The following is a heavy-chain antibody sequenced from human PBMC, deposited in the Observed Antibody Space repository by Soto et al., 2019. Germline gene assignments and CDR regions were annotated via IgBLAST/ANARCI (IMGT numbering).Heavy chain of an antibody. CDR3: AKGGGYSYYYGMDV. V-gene: IGHV3-23*01. CDR1: GFTFSSYA. CDR2: ISGSGGST. J-gene: IGHJ6*02. Sequence: PGGSLRLSCAASGFTFSSYAMSWVRQAPGKGLEWVSAISGSGGSTYYADSVKGRFTISRDNSKNTLYLQMNSLRAEDTAVHYCAKGGGYSYYYGMDVWGQGTTVTVSS. D-gene: IGHD5-18*01.